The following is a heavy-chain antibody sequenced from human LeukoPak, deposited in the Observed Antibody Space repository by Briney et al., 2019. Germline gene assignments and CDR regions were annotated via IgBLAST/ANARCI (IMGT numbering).Heavy chain of an antibody. CDR3: ARSAAAGNFDY. J-gene: IGHJ4*02. CDR2: IYSSGST. CDR1: GGSISSNYYY. D-gene: IGHD6-13*01. Sequence: SETLSLTCTVSGGSISSNYYYWSWIRQPAGKGLEWLGRIYSSGSTDYNPSLKSRVTISVDTSKNQFSLRLSSVTAADTAVYYCARSAAAGNFDYWGQGALVTVSS. V-gene: IGHV4-61*10.